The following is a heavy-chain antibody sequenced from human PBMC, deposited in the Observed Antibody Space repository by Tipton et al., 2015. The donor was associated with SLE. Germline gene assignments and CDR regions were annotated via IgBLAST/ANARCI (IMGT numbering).Heavy chain of an antibody. D-gene: IGHD1-26*01. CDR2: IYSGGST. V-gene: IGHV3-66*01. CDR3: ARDKEGAIDY. Sequence: SLRLSCAASGFTVSSNYMSWVRQAPGKGLEWVSVIYSGGSTYYADSVKGRLTISRDNSKNTLYLQMNSLRAEDTAVYYCARDKEGAIDYWGQGTLVTVSS. CDR1: GFTVSSNY. J-gene: IGHJ4*02.